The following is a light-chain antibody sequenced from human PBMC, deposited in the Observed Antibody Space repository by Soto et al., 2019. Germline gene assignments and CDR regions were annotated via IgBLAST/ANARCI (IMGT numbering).Light chain of an antibody. V-gene: IGKV3-20*01. CDR3: QQYGGSPQT. J-gene: IGKJ1*01. CDR2: GAS. CDR1: QSVSKY. Sequence: EIVLTQSPGTLALSPGEGATLSCRASQSVSKYLAWYQQKPGQAPRLLIYGASGRATGIPDSFSGSGSGTDFTLTISRLEPEDFAVYYCQQYGGSPQTFGQGTKVDIK.